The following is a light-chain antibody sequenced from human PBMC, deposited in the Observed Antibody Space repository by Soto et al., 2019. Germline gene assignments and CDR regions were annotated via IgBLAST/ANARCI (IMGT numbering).Light chain of an antibody. V-gene: IGKV3-15*01. CDR2: GAS. CDR3: QHYYEWPRT. Sequence: EIVMTQSPATLSLSPGERATLSCRASQSVSSSLAWYQQKPGQAPRLLIHGASTRATGIAARFSASGSGTEFTLTISSLQSEDFVVYYCQHYYEWPRTFGQGTKVDIK. CDR1: QSVSSS. J-gene: IGKJ1*01.